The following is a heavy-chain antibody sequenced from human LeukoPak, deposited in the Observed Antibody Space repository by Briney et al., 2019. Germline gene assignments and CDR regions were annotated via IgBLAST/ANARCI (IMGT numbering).Heavy chain of an antibody. Sequence: PSETLSLTCTVSGGSISSYYWSWTRQPPGKGLEWIGYIYYSGSTNYNPSLKSRVTISVDTSKNQFSLKLSSVTAADTAVYYCARSPLAHGYTFDYWGQGTLVTVSS. CDR3: ARSPLAHGYTFDY. CDR2: IYYSGST. D-gene: IGHD1-1*01. V-gene: IGHV4-59*01. J-gene: IGHJ4*02. CDR1: GGSISSYY.